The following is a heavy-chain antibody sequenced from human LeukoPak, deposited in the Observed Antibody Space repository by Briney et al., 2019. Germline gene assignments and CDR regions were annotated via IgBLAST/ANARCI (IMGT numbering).Heavy chain of an antibody. CDR2: ISSSSSYI. CDR3: ARSKRVSSSFDY. J-gene: IGHJ4*02. D-gene: IGHD6-6*01. Sequence: GGSLRLSCAASGFTFSSYGMHWVRQAPGKGLEWVSSISSSSSYIYYADSVKGRFTISRDNAKNSLYLQMNSLRAEDTAVYYCARSKRVSSSFDYWGQGTLVTVSS. V-gene: IGHV3-21*01. CDR1: GFTFSSYG.